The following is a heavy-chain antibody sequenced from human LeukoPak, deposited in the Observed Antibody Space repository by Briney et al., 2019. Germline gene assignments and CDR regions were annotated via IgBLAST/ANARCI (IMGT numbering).Heavy chain of an antibody. J-gene: IGHJ4*02. D-gene: IGHD3-10*01. V-gene: IGHV3-74*01. CDR1: GFTFSSYW. CDR3: ARDQGTMGGKGY. Sequence: PGGSLRLSCATPGFTFSSYWMHWVRQAPGKGLVWVSRINSDGSSTNYADSVKGRFTISRDNAKNTLYLQMNSLRAEDTAVYYCARDQGTMGGKGYWGQGILVTVPS. CDR2: INSDGSST.